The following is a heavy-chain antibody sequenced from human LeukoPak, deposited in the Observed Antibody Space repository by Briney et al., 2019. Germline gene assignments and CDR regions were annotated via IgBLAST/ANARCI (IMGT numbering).Heavy chain of an antibody. CDR2: ISSSSSYI. CDR1: GFTFSSYS. CDR3: ARDQGSHYDY. V-gene: IGHV3-21*01. Sequence: GGSLRLSCAASGFTFSSYSMNWVRQAPGKGLEWVSSISSSSSYIYYADSVRGRFTISRDNAKNSLYLQMNSLRAEDTAVCYCARDQGSHYDYWGQGTLVTVSS. D-gene: IGHD3-10*01. J-gene: IGHJ4*02.